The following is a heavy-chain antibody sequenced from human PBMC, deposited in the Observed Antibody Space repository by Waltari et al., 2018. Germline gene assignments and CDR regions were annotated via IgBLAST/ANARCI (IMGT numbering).Heavy chain of an antibody. CDR2: RKQDGSEK. CDR1: GFTFSSYW. V-gene: IGHV3-7*03. D-gene: IGHD3-10*01. Sequence: EVQLVESGGGLVQPGGSLRLSCAASGFTFSSYWMSWVRRAPGKGLEGVANRKQDGSEKYYVDSVKGRFTISRDNAKNSLYLQMNSLRAEDTAVYYCARDLWFGELFLDYWGQGTLVTVSS. J-gene: IGHJ4*02. CDR3: ARDLWFGELFLDY.